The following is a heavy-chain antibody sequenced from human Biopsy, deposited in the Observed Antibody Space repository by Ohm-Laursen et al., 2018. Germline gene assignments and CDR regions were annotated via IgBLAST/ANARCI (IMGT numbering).Heavy chain of an antibody. CDR3: VSFLKDLNMAV. V-gene: IGHV3-74*01. CDR2: IKSVGSWT. Sequence: SLRLSCAASGFTFNAYWMYWVRQVPGKGLVWVSHIKSVGSWTNYADSVKGRFTISRDNAKNTLYLQMNSLRAEDSAVYYCVSFLKDLNMAVWGQGTTVTGSS. D-gene: IGHD2-15*01. J-gene: IGHJ6*02. CDR1: GFTFNAYW.